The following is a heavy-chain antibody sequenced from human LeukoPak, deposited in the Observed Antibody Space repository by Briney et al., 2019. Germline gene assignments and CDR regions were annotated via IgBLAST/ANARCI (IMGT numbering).Heavy chain of an antibody. V-gene: IGHV3-9*01. D-gene: IGHD4-17*01. CDR2: ISWNSGSI. CDR3: AKDIYGDYAYGMDV. Sequence: QSGGSLRLSCAASGFTFDDYAMHWVRQAPGKGLESVSGISWNSGSIGYADSVKGRFTISRDNAKNSLYLQMNSLRAEDTALYYCAKDIYGDYAYGMDVWGQGTTVTVSS. J-gene: IGHJ6*02. CDR1: GFTFDDYA.